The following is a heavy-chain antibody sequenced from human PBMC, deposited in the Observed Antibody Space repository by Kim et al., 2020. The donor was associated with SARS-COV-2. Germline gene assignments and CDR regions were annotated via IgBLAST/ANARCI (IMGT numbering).Heavy chain of an antibody. CDR1: GGSISSYY. V-gene: IGHV4-59*01. D-gene: IGHD3-3*01. CDR3: ARGVIPPYYDFWSGYYTKAVGLDY. J-gene: IGHJ4*02. CDR2: IYYSGST. Sequence: SETLSLTCTVSGGSISSYYWSWIRQPPGKGLEWIGYIYYSGSTNYNPSLKSRVTISVDTSKNQFSLKLSSVTAADTAVYYCARGVIPPYYDFWSGYYTKAVGLDYWGQGTLVTVSS.